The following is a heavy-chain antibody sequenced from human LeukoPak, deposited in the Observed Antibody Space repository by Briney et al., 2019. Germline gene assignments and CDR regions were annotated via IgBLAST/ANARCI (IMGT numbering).Heavy chain of an antibody. CDR2: IKQDGSEK. Sequence: GGSLRLSCAASGFTFSSSWMTWVRQAPGKGLEWVANIKQDGSEKYYVDFVKGRFTISRDNAKNSLYLQMNSLRAEDTAVYYCVSNRGLDHWGQGTLVTVSS. V-gene: IGHV3-7*01. J-gene: IGHJ4*02. CDR3: VSNRGLDH. CDR1: GFTFSSSW. D-gene: IGHD1-14*01.